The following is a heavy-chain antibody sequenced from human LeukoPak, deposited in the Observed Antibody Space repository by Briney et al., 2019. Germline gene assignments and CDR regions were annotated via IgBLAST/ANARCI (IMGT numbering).Heavy chain of an antibody. V-gene: IGHV3-48*01. CDR2: ISSSSSTI. CDR1: GFTFSSYS. Sequence: GGSLRLYCAASGFTFSSYSVNWVRQAPGKGLEWVSYISSSSSTIYYADSVKGRFTISRDNAKNSLYLQMNSLRAEDTAVYYCARDETDYYYYGMDVWGQGTTVTVSS. CDR3: ARDETDYYYYGMDV. J-gene: IGHJ6*02.